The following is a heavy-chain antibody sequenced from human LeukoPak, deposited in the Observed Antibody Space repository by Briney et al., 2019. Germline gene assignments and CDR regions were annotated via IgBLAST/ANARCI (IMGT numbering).Heavy chain of an antibody. V-gene: IGHV3-21*01. Sequence: GGSLRLSCAASGFTFSTYSMNWVRQAPGKGLEWVSSIGSSSSYIYYADSVKGRFTISRDNAKNSLYLQMNSLRAEDTAVYYCARDTRYDILTGYLDYWGQGTLVTVSS. D-gene: IGHD3-9*01. CDR2: IGSSSSYI. CDR1: GFTFSTYS. CDR3: ARDTRYDILTGYLDY. J-gene: IGHJ4*02.